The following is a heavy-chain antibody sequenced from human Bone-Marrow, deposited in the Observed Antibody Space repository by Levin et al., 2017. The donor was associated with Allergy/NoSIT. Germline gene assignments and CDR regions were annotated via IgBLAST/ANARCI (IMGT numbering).Heavy chain of an antibody. CDR1: GFTFDDYA. CDR3: AKSVYGDYGDYMDV. CDR2: ISWNSGSI. J-gene: IGHJ6*03. Sequence: SLKISCAASGFTFDDYAMHWVRQAPGKGLEWVSGISWNSGSIGYADSVKGRFTISRDNAKNSLYLQMNSLRAEDTALYYCAKSVYGDYGDYMDVWGKGTTVTVSS. V-gene: IGHV3-9*01. D-gene: IGHD4-17*01.